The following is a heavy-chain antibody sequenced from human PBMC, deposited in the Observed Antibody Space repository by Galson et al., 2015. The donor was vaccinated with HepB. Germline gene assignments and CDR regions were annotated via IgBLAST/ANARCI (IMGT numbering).Heavy chain of an antibody. J-gene: IGHJ3*02. V-gene: IGHV3-30*03. D-gene: IGHD1-26*01. CDR2: ISYDGSNK. CDR3: ASGGSGSYPRVAFDI. Sequence: SLRLSCAASGFTFSSYGMHWVRQAPGKGLEWVAVISYDGSNKYYADSVKGRFTISRDNSKNTLYLQMNSLRAEDTAVYYCASGGSGSYPRVAFDIWGQGTMDTVSS. CDR1: GFTFSSYG.